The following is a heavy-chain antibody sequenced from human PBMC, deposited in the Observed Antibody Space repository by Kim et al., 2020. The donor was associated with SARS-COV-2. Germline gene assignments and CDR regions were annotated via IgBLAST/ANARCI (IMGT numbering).Heavy chain of an antibody. CDR3: ARSRRLVHFGSSNYYYGMDV. J-gene: IGHJ6*02. CDR1: GGSFSGYY. Sequence: SETLSLTCAVYGGSFSGYYWSWIRQPPGKGLEWIGEINHSGSTNYNPSLKSRVTISVDTSKNQFSLKLSSVTAADTAVYYCARSRRLVHFGSSNYYYGMDVWGQGTTVTVSS. CDR2: INHSGST. V-gene: IGHV4-34*01. D-gene: IGHD6-19*01.